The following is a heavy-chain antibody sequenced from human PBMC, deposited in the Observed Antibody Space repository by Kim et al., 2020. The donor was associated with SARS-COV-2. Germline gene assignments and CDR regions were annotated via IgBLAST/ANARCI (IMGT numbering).Heavy chain of an antibody. CDR3: ARHLRGGSIVATISHMDV. Sequence: SETLSLTCTVSGCSISSSSYYWGWLRQPPGQGLEWIGSIYYSGSTYYNPSLKSRVTISVDTSKNQFPLKLSPVTAADTAEYYCARHLRGGSIVATISHMDVWGQGTTVTVSS. CDR2: IYYSGST. V-gene: IGHV4-39*01. J-gene: IGHJ6*02. D-gene: IGHD5-12*01. CDR1: GCSISSSSYY.